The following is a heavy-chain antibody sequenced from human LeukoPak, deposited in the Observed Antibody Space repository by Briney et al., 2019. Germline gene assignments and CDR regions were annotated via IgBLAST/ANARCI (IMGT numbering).Heavy chain of an antibody. V-gene: IGHV3-30*04. CDR1: GFTFSSYA. D-gene: IGHD5-24*01. CDR3: ARDNSVRDEAWWFNP. CDR2: ISYDGSNK. J-gene: IGHJ5*02. Sequence: GGSLRLSCAASGFTFSSYAMHWVRQAPGKGLEWVAVISYDGSNKYYADSVKGRFTISRDNSKNTLYLQMNSLRSEDMAVYYCARDNSVRDEAWWFNPWGQGTLVTVSS.